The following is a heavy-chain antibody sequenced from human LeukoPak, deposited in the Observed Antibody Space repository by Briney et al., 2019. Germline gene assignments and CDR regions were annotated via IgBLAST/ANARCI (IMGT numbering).Heavy chain of an antibody. V-gene: IGHV4-59*08. CDR3: ARSRYSSGSYYFDY. J-gene: IGHJ4*02. Sequence: SETLSLTCTVSGGSFSTYYWSWIRQPPGKGLEWIGFIYDSGTTNYNPALKSRVTLSVDTSKNQFSLKLTSVTAADTAVYYCARSRYSSGSYYFDYWGQGSLVTVSS. CDR1: GGSFSTYY. CDR2: IYDSGTT. D-gene: IGHD6-19*01.